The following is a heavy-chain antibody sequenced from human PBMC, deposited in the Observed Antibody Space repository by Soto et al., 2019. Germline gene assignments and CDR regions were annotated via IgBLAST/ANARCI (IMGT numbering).Heavy chain of an antibody. V-gene: IGHV4-39*07. Sequence: SETLSLTCTVSGGSISSSSYYWGWIRQPPGKGLEWIGSIYYSGSTYYNPSLKSRVTISVDTSKNQFSLKLSSVTAADTAVYYCAGVDARGGYYFDDWGQGTLVTVSS. CDR2: IYYSGST. J-gene: IGHJ4*02. CDR1: GGSISSSSYY. D-gene: IGHD2-15*01. CDR3: AGVDARGGYYFDD.